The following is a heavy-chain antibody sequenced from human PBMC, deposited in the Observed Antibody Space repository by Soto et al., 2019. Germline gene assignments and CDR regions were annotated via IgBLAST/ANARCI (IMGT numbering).Heavy chain of an antibody. D-gene: IGHD4-17*01. J-gene: IGHJ4*02. CDR2: ISGSGGST. CDR1: GFTFSNYA. CDR3: ARVNHDDYGDYCLDF. Sequence: VQLLESGGGLVQPGGSLRLSCVASGFTFSNYAMTWVRLVPGKGLEWVSAISGSGGSTTYIGSVKGRFTISRDNSRNTLSLRVNSLRAEDTALYYRARVNHDDYGDYCLDFWGQGTLVTLSS. V-gene: IGHV3-23*01.